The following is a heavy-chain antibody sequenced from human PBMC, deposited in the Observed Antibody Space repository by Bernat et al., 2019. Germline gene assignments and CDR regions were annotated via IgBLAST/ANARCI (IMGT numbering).Heavy chain of an antibody. D-gene: IGHD2-15*01. Sequence: EVQLLESGGGLVQPGGSLRLSCAASGFTFSSYAMSWVRQAPGKGLEWVSAISGSGGSTYYADSVKGRFTISSDNSKNTLYLQMNSLRPEDTAVYYCAKDHPYCSGGSCYCDWYFDLWGRGTLVTVSS. CDR1: GFTFSSYA. J-gene: IGHJ2*01. V-gene: IGHV3-23*01. CDR2: ISGSGGST. CDR3: AKDHPYCSGGSCYCDWYFDL.